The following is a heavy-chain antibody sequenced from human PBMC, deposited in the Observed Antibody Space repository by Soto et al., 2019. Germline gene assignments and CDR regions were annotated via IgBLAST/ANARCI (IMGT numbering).Heavy chain of an antibody. V-gene: IGHV5-51*01. Sequence: GESLKISCKGSGNSFTSYWIGWVRQMPGKGLEWMGIIYPGDSDTRYSPSFQGQVTISADKSISTAYLQWSSLKASDTAMYYCARPLGGAPREYYFDYWGQGTLVTVSS. CDR3: ARPLGGAPREYYFDY. CDR1: GNSFTSYW. D-gene: IGHD3-16*01. CDR2: IYPGDSDT. J-gene: IGHJ4*02.